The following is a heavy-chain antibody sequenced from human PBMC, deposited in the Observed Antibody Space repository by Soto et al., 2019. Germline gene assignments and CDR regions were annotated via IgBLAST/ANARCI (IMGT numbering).Heavy chain of an antibody. D-gene: IGHD3-22*01. V-gene: IGHV1-18*01. J-gene: IGHJ3*02. CDR3: AREVTRYYYDSSGHDAFDI. CDR1: GYTFTSYG. Sequence: QVQLVQSGAEVKKPGASVKVSCKASGYTFTSYGISWVRQAPGQGLEWMGWISAYNGNTNYAQKLQGRVTMTTDTSTSTAYMELRSLRSDDTAVYYCAREVTRYYYDSSGHDAFDIWGQGTMVTVSS. CDR2: ISAYNGNT.